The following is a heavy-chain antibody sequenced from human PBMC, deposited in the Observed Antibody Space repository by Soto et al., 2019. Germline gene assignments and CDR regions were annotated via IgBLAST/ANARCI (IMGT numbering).Heavy chain of an antibody. CDR3: GRQRELERAGGSYFDY. CDR1: GGTFSSYA. Sequence: QVQLVQSGAEVKKPGSSVKVSCKASGGTFSSYAISWVRQAPGQGLEWMGGIIPIFGTANYAQKFQGRVTITADESTRTDYMELSSLGSEDTAVYYCGRQRELERAGGSYFDYWGQGTLVTVSS. D-gene: IGHD1-1*01. V-gene: IGHV1-69*01. CDR2: IIPIFGTA. J-gene: IGHJ4*02.